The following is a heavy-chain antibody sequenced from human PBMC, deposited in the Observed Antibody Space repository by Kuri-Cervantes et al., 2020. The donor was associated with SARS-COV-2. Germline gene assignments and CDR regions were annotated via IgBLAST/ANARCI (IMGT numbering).Heavy chain of an antibody. J-gene: IGHJ4*02. CDR2: ISSSSSTI. D-gene: IGHD1-26*01. V-gene: IGHV3-48*01. Sequence: GGSLRLSCAASGFTFSSYSMNWVRQAPGKGLEWVSYISSSSSTIYYADSVKGRFTISRDNSKNTLYLQMNSLRAEDTAVYYCAKEAKIVVDYWGQGTLVTVSS. CDR1: GFTFSSYS. CDR3: AKEAKIVVDY.